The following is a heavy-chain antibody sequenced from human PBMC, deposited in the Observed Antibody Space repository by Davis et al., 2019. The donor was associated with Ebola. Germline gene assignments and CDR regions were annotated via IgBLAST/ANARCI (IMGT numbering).Heavy chain of an antibody. J-gene: IGHJ5*02. D-gene: IGHD2-15*01. CDR1: GYTFTSYW. V-gene: IGHV5-51*01. Sequence: GESLKISCKGSGYTFTSYWIAWVRQMPGKGLEWMGIIYPGDSITRYSPSFQGQVTMSADKSISTAYLQWSRLRASDTAMYYCARLGYCSGGSCSRYNWFDPWGQGTLVTVSS. CDR3: ARLGYCSGGSCSRYNWFDP. CDR2: IYPGDSIT.